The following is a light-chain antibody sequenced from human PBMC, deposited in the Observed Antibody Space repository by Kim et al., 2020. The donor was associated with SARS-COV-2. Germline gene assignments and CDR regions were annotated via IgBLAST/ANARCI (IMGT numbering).Light chain of an antibody. Sequence: PGERAPPSCRASQSVSGYLAWYQQKPGQAPRLLIYDASNRVAGIPARFSGSGSGTDFTLTISSLEPEDCSVYFCQQRSNWPLTFGGGTKVDIK. CDR2: DAS. CDR3: QQRSNWPLT. J-gene: IGKJ4*01. V-gene: IGKV3-11*01. CDR1: QSVSGY.